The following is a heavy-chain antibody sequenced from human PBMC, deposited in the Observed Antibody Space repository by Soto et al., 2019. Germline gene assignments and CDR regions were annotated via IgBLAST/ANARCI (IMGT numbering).Heavy chain of an antibody. CDR2: IIPILGIA. CDR3: ARGIPYSNYVWDYFDY. J-gene: IGHJ4*02. Sequence: EASVKVSCTASGGTFSSYTISWVRQAPGQGLEWMGRIIPILGIANYAQKFQGRVTITADKSTSTAYMELSSLRSEDTAVYYCARGIPYSNYVWDYFDYWGQGTLVTVSS. CDR1: GGTFSSYT. V-gene: IGHV1-69*02. D-gene: IGHD4-4*01.